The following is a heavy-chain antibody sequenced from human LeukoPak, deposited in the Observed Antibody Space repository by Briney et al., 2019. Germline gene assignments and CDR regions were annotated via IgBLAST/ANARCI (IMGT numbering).Heavy chain of an antibody. CDR1: GFTFRSYS. V-gene: IGHV3-21*01. D-gene: IGHD4-17*01. CDR3: ARAVTTFAFDI. J-gene: IGHJ3*02. Sequence: GGSLRPSCAASGFTFRSYSMNWVRQAPGKGLEWVSFISSSSSNTYYADSVKGRFTISRDNAKNSLYLQMNSLRAEDTAVYYCARAVTTFAFDIWGQGTMVTVSS. CDR2: ISSSSSNT.